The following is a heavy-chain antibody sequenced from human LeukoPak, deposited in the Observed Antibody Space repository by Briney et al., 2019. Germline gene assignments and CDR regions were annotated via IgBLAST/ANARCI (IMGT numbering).Heavy chain of an antibody. J-gene: IGHJ6*02. CDR3: ASLQYSSGPYYYYYGMDV. Sequence: SETLSLTCTVSGGSISSSSYYWGWIRQPPGQGLEWIGSIYYSGSAYYNPSLKSRVTISVDTSKNQFSLKLSSVTAADTAVYYCASLQYSSGPYYYYYGMDVWGQGTTVTVSS. CDR2: IYYSGSA. V-gene: IGHV4-39*01. CDR1: GGSISSSSYY. D-gene: IGHD6-19*01.